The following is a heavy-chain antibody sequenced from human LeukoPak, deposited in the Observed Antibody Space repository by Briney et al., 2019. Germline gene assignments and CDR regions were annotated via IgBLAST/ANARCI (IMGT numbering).Heavy chain of an antibody. CDR2: IYYSGST. J-gene: IGHJ6*03. V-gene: IGHV4-39*07. Sequence: SETLSLTRTVSGGSISSSSYYWGWIRQPPGKGLEWIGSIYYSGSTYYNPSLKSRVTISVDTSKNQFSLKLSSVTAADTAVYYCARHYCSGGSCHYYYYYYMDVWGKGTTVTVSS. CDR1: GGSISSSSYY. CDR3: ARHYCSGGSCHYYYYYYMDV. D-gene: IGHD2-15*01.